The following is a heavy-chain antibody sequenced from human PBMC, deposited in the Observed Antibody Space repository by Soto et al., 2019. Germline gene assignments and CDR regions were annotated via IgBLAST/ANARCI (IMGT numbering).Heavy chain of an antibody. Sequence: ASVKVSCKASGYTFTCYDINWVRQATGQGLEWMGWMNPNSGNTGYAQKFQGRVNMNRNTSISTAYMELSSLRSEDTAVYYCARAGLTHYYYYYYMDVWGKGTTVTVSS. D-gene: IGHD2-21*01. CDR2: MNPNSGNT. J-gene: IGHJ6*03. CDR3: ARAGLTHYYYYYYMDV. V-gene: IGHV1-8*01. CDR1: GYTFTCYD.